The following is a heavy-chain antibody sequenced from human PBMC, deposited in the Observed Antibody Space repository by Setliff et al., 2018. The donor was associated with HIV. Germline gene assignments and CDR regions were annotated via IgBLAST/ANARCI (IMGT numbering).Heavy chain of an antibody. J-gene: IGHJ4*02. CDR1: GGSISRDSFY. CDR3: ASLFHDTSAPWLNYFDH. Sequence: SETLSLTCTVSGGSISRDSFYWGWFRQPPGEGLEWIGSIYYSGTTYYAPSLETRLTISVDTSTNQFSLDLSSVTAADTAVYYCASLFHDTSAPWLNYFDHWGQGTLVTVSS. D-gene: IGHD3-22*01. V-gene: IGHV4-39*01. CDR2: IYYSGTT.